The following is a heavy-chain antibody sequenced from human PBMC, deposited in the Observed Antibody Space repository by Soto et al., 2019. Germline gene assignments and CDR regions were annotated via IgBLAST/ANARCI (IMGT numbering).Heavy chain of an antibody. CDR1: GFTVSSNY. V-gene: IGHV3-66*02. D-gene: IGHD6-13*01. J-gene: IGHJ4*02. CDR3: ARDNSSSLYY. Sequence: GGSLRLSCAASGFTVSSNYMSWVRQAPGKGLEWVSVIYSGGSTYYADSVKGRFTISRDNSKNTLYLQMNSQRAEDTAVYYCARDNSSSLYYWGQGTLVTVSS. CDR2: IYSGGST.